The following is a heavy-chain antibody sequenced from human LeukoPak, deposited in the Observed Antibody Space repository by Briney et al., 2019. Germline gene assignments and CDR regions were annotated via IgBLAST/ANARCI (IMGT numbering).Heavy chain of an antibody. CDR3: AREGVNDASRSYYFFDY. CDR1: GFTFRYA. V-gene: IGHV3-23*01. CDR2: IDGSGGRT. Sequence: GSLRLSCAASGFTFRYAMSWVRQAPGKGLESVSAIDGSGGRTFYADSMKGRFTISRDNSKNTLYLQMNSLRAEDTAVYYCAREGVNDASRSYYFFDYWGQGTLVTVSS. J-gene: IGHJ4*02. D-gene: IGHD3-10*01.